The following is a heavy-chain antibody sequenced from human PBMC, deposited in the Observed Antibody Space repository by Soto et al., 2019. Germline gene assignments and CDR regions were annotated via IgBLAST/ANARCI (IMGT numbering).Heavy chain of an antibody. Sequence: PGGSLRLSCAASGFTFSTYDMSWVRQAPGKGLEWISFISGTSPTTSYADSVRGRFTISRDDARNSLYLQMNSLRDDDTAVYYCARDRDGDEDFDSWGQGTLVTVSS. CDR3: ARDRDGDEDFDS. CDR2: ISGTSPTT. CDR1: GFTFSTYD. D-gene: IGHD2-15*01. V-gene: IGHV3-48*02. J-gene: IGHJ4*02.